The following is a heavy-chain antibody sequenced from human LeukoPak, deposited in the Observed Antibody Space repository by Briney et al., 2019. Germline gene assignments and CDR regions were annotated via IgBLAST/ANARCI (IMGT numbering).Heavy chain of an antibody. CDR3: ARVKYDYVWGSYRDIDLTDY. D-gene: IGHD3-16*02. CDR2: IYYSGST. V-gene: IGHV4-59*01. J-gene: IGHJ4*02. Sequence: SETLSLTCTVSGGSISSYYWSWIRQPAGKGLEWIGYIYYSGSTNYNPSLKSRVTISVDTSKNQFSLKLSSVTAADTAVYYCARVKYDYVWGSYRDIDLTDYWGQGTLVTVSS. CDR1: GGSISSYY.